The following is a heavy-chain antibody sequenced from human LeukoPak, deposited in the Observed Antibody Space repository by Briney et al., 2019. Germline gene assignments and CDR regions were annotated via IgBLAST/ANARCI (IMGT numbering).Heavy chain of an antibody. D-gene: IGHD6-13*01. Sequence: SETLSLTCTVSGYSISSGYYWGWIRQPPGKGLEWIGSIYHSGSTYYNPSLKSRVTISVDTSKNQFSLKLSSVTAADTAVYYCARVTSSSWPYAFDYWGQGTLVTVSS. CDR3: ARVTSSSWPYAFDY. V-gene: IGHV4-38-2*02. CDR1: GYSISSGYY. CDR2: IYHSGST. J-gene: IGHJ4*02.